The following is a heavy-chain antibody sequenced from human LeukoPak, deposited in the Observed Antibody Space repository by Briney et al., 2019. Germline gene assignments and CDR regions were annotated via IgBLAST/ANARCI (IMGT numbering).Heavy chain of an antibody. V-gene: IGHV4-39*02. D-gene: IGHD3-22*01. CDR2: IYYSGST. CDR1: GGSISSSSYY. Sequence: PSETLSLTCTVSGGSISSSSYYWGWIRQPPGKGLEWIGSIYYSGSTYYNPSLKSRVTISVDTSKNQFSLKLSSVTAADTAVYYCARDVYDSSGYPHYYFDYWGQGTLVTVSS. J-gene: IGHJ4*02. CDR3: ARDVYDSSGYPHYYFDY.